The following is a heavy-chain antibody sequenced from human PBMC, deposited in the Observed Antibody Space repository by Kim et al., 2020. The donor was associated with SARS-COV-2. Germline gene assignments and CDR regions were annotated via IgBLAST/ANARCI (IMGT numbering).Heavy chain of an antibody. Sequence: GGSLRLSCAASGFTFSTYNMHWVRQAPGKGLEWVSYISGNGAAAYYADSVKGRFIISRDNAKNSLYLQMNSLRDEDTALNYCARDMRGTGWYFDYWGQGTLVTVSS. CDR2: ISGNGAAA. CDR1: GFTFSTYN. J-gene: IGHJ4*02. D-gene: IGHD6-19*01. V-gene: IGHV3-48*02. CDR3: ARDMRGTGWYFDY.